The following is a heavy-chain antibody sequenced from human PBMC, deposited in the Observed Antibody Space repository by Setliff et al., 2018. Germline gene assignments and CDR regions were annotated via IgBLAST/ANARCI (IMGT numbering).Heavy chain of an antibody. CDR3: ARESRYYYDNLGTLDY. D-gene: IGHD3-22*01. CDR2: IYSSGST. V-gene: IGHV4-30-4*08. J-gene: IGHJ4*02. Sequence: PSETLSLTCTVSGGSISSGGYYWSWIRQPPGKGLEWIGYIYSSGSTYYNPSLKIRVSISVDTSKNQFSLKLSSVTAADTAVYYCARESRYYYDNLGTLDYWGQGTLVTVS. CDR1: GGSISSGGYY.